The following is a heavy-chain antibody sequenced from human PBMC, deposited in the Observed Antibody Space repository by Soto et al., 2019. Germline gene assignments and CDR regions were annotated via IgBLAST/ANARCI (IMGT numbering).Heavy chain of an antibody. CDR1: GYTFTGYY. Sequence: ASVKVSCKASGYTFTGYYIHWVRQAPGQGLEWMGWINPNSGGTNYAQKFQGRVTMTRDTSISTAYMELSRLRSDDTAVYYCARDDGLGYYYYGMDVWGQGTTVTVSS. CDR3: ARDDGLGYYYYGMDV. V-gene: IGHV1-2*02. D-gene: IGHD6-19*01. J-gene: IGHJ6*02. CDR2: INPNSGGT.